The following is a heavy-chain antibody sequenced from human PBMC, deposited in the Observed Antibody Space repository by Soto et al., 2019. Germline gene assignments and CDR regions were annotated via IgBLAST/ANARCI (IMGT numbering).Heavy chain of an antibody. D-gene: IGHD3-3*02. CDR2: ISSSSSFI. V-gene: IGHV3-21*01. Sequence: GGSLRLSCAASGFTFNDYTMNWVRQAPGKGLEWVSSISSSSSFIYYVDSLKGRFTISRDNAKNSLYLQMNSLRAEDTAVYYCARLINILDTKILARTFPSPLDYWGQGTLVTVSS. J-gene: IGHJ4*02. CDR3: ARLINILDTKILARTFPSPLDY. CDR1: GFTFNDYT.